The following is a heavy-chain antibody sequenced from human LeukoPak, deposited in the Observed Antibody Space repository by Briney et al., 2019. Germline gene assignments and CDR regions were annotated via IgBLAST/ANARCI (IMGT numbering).Heavy chain of an antibody. D-gene: IGHD1-26*01. J-gene: IGHJ4*02. Sequence: GGSLRLSCAASGFTFSGYGFHWVRQAPGKGLDWVAFILFDGSNKYYADSVKGRFTISRDNSKNTLYLQMNSLRAEDTAVYYCARDLWELLGFDYWGQGTLVTVSS. CDR3: ARDLWELLGFDY. V-gene: IGHV3-30*02. CDR2: ILFDGSNK. CDR1: GFTFSGYG.